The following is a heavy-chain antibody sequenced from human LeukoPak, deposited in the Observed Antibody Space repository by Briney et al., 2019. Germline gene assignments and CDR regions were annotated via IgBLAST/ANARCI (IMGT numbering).Heavy chain of an antibody. CDR1: GFTFSSYE. Sequence: GGSLRLSCAASGFTFSSYEMNWVRQAPGKGLEWVSYISSSGGTIYYAESVKGRFTISRDNAKNSLYLQMNSLRAEDTAVYYCARGLDTAMALNDAFDIWGQGTMVTVSS. V-gene: IGHV3-48*03. J-gene: IGHJ3*02. CDR3: ARGLDTAMALNDAFDI. CDR2: ISSSGGTI. D-gene: IGHD5-18*01.